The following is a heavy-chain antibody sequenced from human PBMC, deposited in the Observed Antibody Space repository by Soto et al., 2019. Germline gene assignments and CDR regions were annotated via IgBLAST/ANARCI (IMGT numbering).Heavy chain of an antibody. CDR3: ARISSVDPYGYVNGGLDV. D-gene: IGHD5-18*01. Sequence: SESLSLTCSVSGGSIRSYYWSWIRQSPEKGMEWIGYFYHSGNSNYNPSLKSRVTISVDTSKNQLSLSLRSVTAADTAVYFCARISSVDPYGYVNGGLDVWGQGTTVTVSS. V-gene: IGHV4-59*01. CDR1: GGSIRSYY. CDR2: FYHSGNS. J-gene: IGHJ6*02.